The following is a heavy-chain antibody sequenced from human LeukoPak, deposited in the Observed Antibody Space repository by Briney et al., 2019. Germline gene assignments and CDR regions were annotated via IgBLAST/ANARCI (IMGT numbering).Heavy chain of an antibody. J-gene: IGHJ4*02. CDR2: INPNSGGT. CDR1: GYTFTGYY. CDR3: ARVDTPIAAAGADY. V-gene: IGHV1-2*02. D-gene: IGHD6-13*01. Sequence: GASVKVSCKASGYTFTGYYMHWVRQAPGQGLEWMGWINPNSGGTNYAQKFQGRVTMTRDTSISTAYMELSRLRSDDTAVYYCARVDTPIAAAGADYWGQGTLVTVSS.